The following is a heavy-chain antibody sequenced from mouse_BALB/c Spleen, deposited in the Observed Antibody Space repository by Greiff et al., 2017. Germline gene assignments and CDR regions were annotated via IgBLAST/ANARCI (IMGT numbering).Heavy chain of an antibody. CDR3: ARFGNGNYSYYFDY. J-gene: IGHJ2*01. V-gene: IGHV1S81*02. CDR1: GYTFTSYW. CDR2: INPSNGRT. D-gene: IGHD2-1*01. Sequence: QVQLQQPGAELVKPGASVKLSCKASGYTFTSYWMHWVKQRPGQGLEWIGEINPSNGRTNYNEKFKSKATLTVDKSSSTAYMQLSSLTSEDSAVYYCARFGNGNYSYYFDYWGQGTTLTVSS.